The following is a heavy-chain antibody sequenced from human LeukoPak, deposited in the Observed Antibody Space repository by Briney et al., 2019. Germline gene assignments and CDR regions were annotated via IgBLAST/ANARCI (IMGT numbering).Heavy chain of an antibody. CDR2: IYTGGTT. Sequence: PGGSLRPSCAASGLTLSSNSMSWVRHAPGRGLVWVSVIYTGGTTYYADSVKGRFTISRDNSKNTLYLQMNSLRAEDTAVYYCARDVAAPGGVYFDYWGQGTLVTVSS. CDR3: ARDVAAPGGVYFDY. D-gene: IGHD3-16*01. CDR1: GLTLSSNS. J-gene: IGHJ4*02. V-gene: IGHV3-66*01.